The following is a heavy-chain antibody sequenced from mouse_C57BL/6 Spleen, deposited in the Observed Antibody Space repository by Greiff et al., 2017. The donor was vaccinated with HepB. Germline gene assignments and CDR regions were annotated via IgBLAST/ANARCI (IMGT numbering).Heavy chain of an antibody. CDR2: IHPNSGST. CDR3: ARGDGYYHYYAMDY. J-gene: IGHJ4*01. D-gene: IGHD2-3*01. CDR1: GYTFTSYW. Sequence: QVQLQQPGAELVKPGASVKLSCKASGYTFTSYWMHWVKQRPGQGLEWIGMIHPNSGSTNYNEKFKSKATLTVDKSSSTAYMQLSSLTSEDSAVYYCARGDGYYHYYAMDYWGQGTSVTVSS. V-gene: IGHV1-64*01.